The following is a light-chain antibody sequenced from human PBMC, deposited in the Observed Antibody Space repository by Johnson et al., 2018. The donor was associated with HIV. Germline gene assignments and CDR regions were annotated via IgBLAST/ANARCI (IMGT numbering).Light chain of an antibody. CDR1: SSNIGRNY. V-gene: IGLV1-51*01. CDR3: GTWDSSLSAYV. CDR2: DNN. Sequence: QSVLTQSPSVSAAPGQKVTISCSGSSSNIGRNYVSWYQQLPGTAPKLLIFDNNKRPSVIPDRFSASKSGTSATLGITGLQTVDEADYYCGTWDSSLSAYVFGTGTKVTVL. J-gene: IGLJ1*01.